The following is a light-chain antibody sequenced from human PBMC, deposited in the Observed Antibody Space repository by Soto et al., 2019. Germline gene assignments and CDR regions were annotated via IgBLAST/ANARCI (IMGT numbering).Light chain of an antibody. CDR2: GAS. J-gene: IGKJ1*01. CDR1: HSVGSN. Sequence: VMTQSPTTLSVSPGERATLSCRASHSVGSNLAWYQQNPGQAPRLLIYGASTRATGVPARFSGSGSATDFTLTISRLEPEDFAVYYCQQYGSSPRTFGQGTKVEIK. V-gene: IGKV3-15*01. CDR3: QQYGSSPRT.